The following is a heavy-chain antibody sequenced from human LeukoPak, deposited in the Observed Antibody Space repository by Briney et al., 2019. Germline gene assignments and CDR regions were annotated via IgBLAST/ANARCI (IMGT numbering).Heavy chain of an antibody. CDR3: ARLGSXWXPKXXXDXSGYHRRGYFDY. V-gene: IGHV4-59*01. CDR2: IYYSGST. Sequence: PSETLSLTCTVSGGSISSYYWSWIRQPPGKGLEWIGYIYYSGSTNYNPSLKSRVTISVDTSKNQFSLKLSSVTAADTAVYYCARLGSXWXPKXXXDXSGYHRRGYFDYWGQGTLVTVSS. J-gene: IGHJ4*02. D-gene: IGHD3-22*01. CDR1: GGSISSYY.